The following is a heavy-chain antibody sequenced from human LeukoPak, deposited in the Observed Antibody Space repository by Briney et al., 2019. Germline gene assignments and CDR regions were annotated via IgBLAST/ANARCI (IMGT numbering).Heavy chain of an antibody. CDR3: AKDLYSNYGPADY. CDR1: GFTFSSCA. J-gene: IGHJ4*02. V-gene: IGHV3-7*03. CDR2: IKQDGTEK. D-gene: IGHD4-11*01. Sequence: KSGGSLRLSCAASGFTFSSCAMHWVRQAPGKGLEWVANIKQDGTEKYYVDSVKGRFTISRDNAKNSLFLQMNSLRDEDTAVYYCAKDLYSNYGPADYWGQGNLVTVSS.